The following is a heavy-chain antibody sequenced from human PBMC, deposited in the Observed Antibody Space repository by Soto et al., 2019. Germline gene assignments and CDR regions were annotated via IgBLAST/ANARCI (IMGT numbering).Heavy chain of an antibody. V-gene: IGHV4-4*02. CDR1: GGSISSSNW. CDR3: ARVRAEQLGVYYFDY. D-gene: IGHD6-13*01. Sequence: SETLSLTCAVSGGSISSSNWWSWVRQPPGKGLEWIGEIYHSGSTNYNPSLKSRVTISVDKSKNQLSLKLSSVTAADTAVYYCARVRAEQLGVYYFDYWGQGTLVTVSS. J-gene: IGHJ4*02. CDR2: IYHSGST.